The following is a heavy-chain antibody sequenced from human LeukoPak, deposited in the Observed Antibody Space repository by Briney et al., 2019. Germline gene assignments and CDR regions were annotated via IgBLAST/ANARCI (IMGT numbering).Heavy chain of an antibody. J-gene: IGHJ4*02. D-gene: IGHD6-19*01. CDR2: ISWNSGSI. V-gene: IGHV3-9*01. CDR3: AKDNRRHYTSGPNPDSLH. Sequence: GGSLRLSCAGSGFIFNNYAMHWVRQPPGKGLEWVSGISWNSGSIDYADSMKGRFTISRDNAKNSLYLQMNSLRVEDTAFYYCAKDNRRHYTSGPNPDSLHWGQGALVTVSS. CDR1: GFIFNNYA.